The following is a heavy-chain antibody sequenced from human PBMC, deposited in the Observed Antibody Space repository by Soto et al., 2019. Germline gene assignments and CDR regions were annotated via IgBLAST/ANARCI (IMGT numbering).Heavy chain of an antibody. CDR2: IIPILGIA. CDR1: GGTFSSYT. CDR3: ARDELGHPDAFDI. J-gene: IGHJ3*02. Sequence: ASVKVSCKASGGTFSSYTSSWVRQAPGQGLEWMGRIIPILGIANYAQKFQGRVTITADKSTSTAYMELSSLRSEDTAVYYCARDELGHPDAFDIWGQGTMVTVSS. V-gene: IGHV1-69*04. D-gene: IGHD1-7*01.